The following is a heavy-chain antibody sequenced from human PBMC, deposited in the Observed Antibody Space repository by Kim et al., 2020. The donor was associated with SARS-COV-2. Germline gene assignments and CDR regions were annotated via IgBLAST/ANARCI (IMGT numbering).Heavy chain of an antibody. Sequence: GGSLRLSCAASGFTFSSYEMNWVRQAPGKGLEWVSYISSSGSTIYYADSVKGRFTISRDNAKNSLYLQMNSLRAEDTAVYYCARDGYDFWSGSHPYYYYGMDVWGQGTTVTVSS. J-gene: IGHJ6*02. V-gene: IGHV3-48*03. D-gene: IGHD3-3*01. CDR3: ARDGYDFWSGSHPYYYYGMDV. CDR2: ISSSGSTI. CDR1: GFTFSSYE.